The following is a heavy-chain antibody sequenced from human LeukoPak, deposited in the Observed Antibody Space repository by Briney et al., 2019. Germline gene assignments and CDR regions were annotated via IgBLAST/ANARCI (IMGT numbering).Heavy chain of an antibody. D-gene: IGHD3-16*02. Sequence: LYCMGIIYPGDSHTRYSPSFQGQLTISADKSISPAYLEWRSLNASDTAMYYCARSSIVDYWAQGTLLTVSS. V-gene: IGHV5-51*01. J-gene: IGHJ4*02. CDR3: ARSSIVDY. CDR2: IYPGDSHT.